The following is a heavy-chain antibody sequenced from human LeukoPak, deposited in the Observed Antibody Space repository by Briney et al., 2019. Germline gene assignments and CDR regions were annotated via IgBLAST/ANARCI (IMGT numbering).Heavy chain of an antibody. CDR1: GFTFSSYS. J-gene: IGHJ6*02. V-gene: IGHV3-21*01. D-gene: IGHD3-3*01. Sequence: GGSLRLSCAASGFTFSSYSMNWVRQAPGKGLEWVSSISRSSSYIYYADSVKGRFTISRDNAKNSLYLQMNSLRAEDTAVYYCARAVTSADYDFWSGYGYYGMDVWGQGTTVTVSS. CDR2: ISRSSSYI. CDR3: ARAVTSADYDFWSGYGYYGMDV.